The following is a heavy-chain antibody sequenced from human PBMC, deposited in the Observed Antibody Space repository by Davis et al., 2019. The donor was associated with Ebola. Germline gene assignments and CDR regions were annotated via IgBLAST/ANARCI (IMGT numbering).Heavy chain of an antibody. CDR1: GFTVSSNY. J-gene: IGHJ4*01. CDR3: ARGYYLLEY. D-gene: IGHD1-26*01. CDR2: INHSGST. V-gene: IGHV4-34*01. Sequence: ESLKISCAASGFTVSSNYMSWVRQAPGKGLEWIGEINHSGSTNYNPSLKSRVTISVDTSKNQFSLKVNSVTAADTAMYYCARGYYLLEYWGHGRLVTVSS.